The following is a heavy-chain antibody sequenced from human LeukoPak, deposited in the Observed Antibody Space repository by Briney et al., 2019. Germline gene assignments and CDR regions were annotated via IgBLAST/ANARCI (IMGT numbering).Heavy chain of an antibody. V-gene: IGHV3-23*01. J-gene: IGHJ2*01. CDR3: AKGPAPYCSGGTCYSPYWYFDL. CDR2: ITDNATRT. D-gene: IGHD2-15*01. Sequence: LSGGSLRLSCAASGFTFSTYAMSWARQAPGKGLEWVSSITDNATRTNYADSVKGRFTVSRDNSKNTLYLQMNSLRAEDTAVYYCAKGPAPYCSGGTCYSPYWYFDLWGRGTLVTVSS. CDR1: GFTFSTYA.